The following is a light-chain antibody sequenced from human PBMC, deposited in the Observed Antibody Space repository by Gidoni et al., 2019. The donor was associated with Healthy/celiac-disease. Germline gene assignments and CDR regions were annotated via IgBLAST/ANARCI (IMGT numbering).Light chain of an antibody. CDR2: GAS. V-gene: IGKV3-20*01. CDR3: QQYGSSPQS. Sequence: EIVLTKSPGTLSLSPGERATLSCRASQSVSSSYLAWYQQQPGQAPRLLIYGASSRATGIPDRFSGSGSGTDFTLTISRLEPDDFAVYYCQQYGSSPQSFGQGTKLEI. CDR1: QSVSSSY. J-gene: IGKJ2*03.